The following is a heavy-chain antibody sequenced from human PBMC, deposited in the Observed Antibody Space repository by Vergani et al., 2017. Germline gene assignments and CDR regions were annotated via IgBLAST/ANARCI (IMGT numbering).Heavy chain of an antibody. D-gene: IGHD1-14*01. Sequence: QEQLQESGPGLVKPSETLSLTCTVSGGSIRSHYWSWIRQPPGKGLEWIGYIYYTWSTKYNPSLKSRVTMSVDTSKNQFSLNLSSVTAADTAMYYCARSRAAPPDIYLFDYWGQGTLVTVSS. CDR2: IYYTWST. V-gene: IGHV4-59*11. CDR3: ARSRAAPPDIYLFDY. J-gene: IGHJ4*02. CDR1: GGSIRSHY.